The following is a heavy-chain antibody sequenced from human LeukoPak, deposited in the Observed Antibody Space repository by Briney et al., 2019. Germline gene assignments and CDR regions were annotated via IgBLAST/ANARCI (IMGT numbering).Heavy chain of an antibody. J-gene: IGHJ4*02. Sequence: PSETLSLTCTVSGGSISSYHWSWIRQPPGKGLEWIGYIYYSGSTNYNPSLKSRVTISVDTSKNQFSLKLSSVTAADTAVYYCARGVDYYGVWGQGTLVTVSS. CDR2: IYYSGST. V-gene: IGHV4-59*12. CDR3: ARGVDYYGV. D-gene: IGHD3-10*01. CDR1: GGSISSYH.